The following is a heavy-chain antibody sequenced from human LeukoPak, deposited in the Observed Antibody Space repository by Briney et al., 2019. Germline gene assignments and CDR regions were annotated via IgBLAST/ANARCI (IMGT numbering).Heavy chain of an antibody. J-gene: IGHJ6*03. CDR3: ARGFSPRYYYYYMDV. Sequence: SDSLSLTCAVYGGSFSGYYWSWVRQPLGKGLEWIGEINHSGSTNYNPSLKSRVTISVDTSKNQFSLKLSSVTAADTAVYYCARGFSPRYYYYYMDVWGKGTTVTVSS. CDR2: INHSGST. CDR1: GGSFSGYY. V-gene: IGHV4-34*01.